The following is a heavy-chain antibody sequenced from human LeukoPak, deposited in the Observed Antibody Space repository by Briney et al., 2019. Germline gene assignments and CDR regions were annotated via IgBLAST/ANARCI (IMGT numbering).Heavy chain of an antibody. V-gene: IGHV3-30-3*01. CDR1: GFTFSSYA. J-gene: IGHJ1*01. D-gene: IGHD2/OR15-2a*01. Sequence: GGSLRLSCAASGFTFSSYAMHWVRQAPGKGLEWVAVISYDGSNKYYADSVKGRFTISRDNSKNTLYLQMNSLRAEDTAVYYCAREGVPPSPYYYVGTEYFQHWGQGTLVTVSS. CDR2: ISYDGSNK. CDR3: AREGVPPSPYYYVGTEYFQH.